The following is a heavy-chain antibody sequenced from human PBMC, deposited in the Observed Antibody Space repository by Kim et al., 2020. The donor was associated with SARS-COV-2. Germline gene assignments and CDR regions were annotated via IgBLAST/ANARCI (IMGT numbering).Heavy chain of an antibody. CDR3: ARARPLEWLFVYGMDV. Sequence: SETLSLTCAVYGGSFSGYYWSWIRQPPGKGLEWIGEINHSGSTNYNPSLKSRVTISVDTSKNQFSLKLSSVTAADTAVYYCARARPLEWLFVYGMDVWGQGTTVTVSS. V-gene: IGHV4-34*01. CDR2: INHSGST. J-gene: IGHJ6*02. D-gene: IGHD3-3*01. CDR1: GGSFSGYY.